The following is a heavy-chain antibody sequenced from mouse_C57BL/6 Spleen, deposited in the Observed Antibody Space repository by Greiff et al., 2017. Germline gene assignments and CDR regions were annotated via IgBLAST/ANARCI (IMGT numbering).Heavy chain of an antibody. J-gene: IGHJ2*01. Sequence: QVQLQQPGAELVKPGASVKLSCKASGYTFTSYWMHWVKQRPGRGLGWIGRIDPNSGGTKYNEKFKSKATLTVDKPSSTADMQLSSLTSENSAVYYCARDYGRSLDYWGQGTTLTVSS. V-gene: IGHV1-72*01. CDR3: ARDYGRSLDY. D-gene: IGHD1-1*01. CDR1: GYTFTSYW. CDR2: IDPNSGGT.